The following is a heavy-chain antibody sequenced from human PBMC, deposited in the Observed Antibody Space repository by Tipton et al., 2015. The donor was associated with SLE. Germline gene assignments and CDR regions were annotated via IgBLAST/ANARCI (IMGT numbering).Heavy chain of an antibody. D-gene: IGHD3-16*01. CDR1: DGSITSYY. Sequence: TLSLTCSVSDGSITSYYWSWIRQPPGKGLEWIGHIYYTGTTYYNPSLKSRVTISMDTSKNHFSLQLISVTAADTAVYFCARDNWGKSEVRAFDIWGPGTVVTVSS. CDR3: ARDNWGKSEVRAFDI. J-gene: IGHJ3*02. V-gene: IGHV4-59*12. CDR2: IYYTGTT.